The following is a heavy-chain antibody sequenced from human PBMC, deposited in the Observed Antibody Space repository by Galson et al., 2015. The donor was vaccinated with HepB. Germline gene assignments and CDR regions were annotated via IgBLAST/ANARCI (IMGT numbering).Heavy chain of an antibody. CDR3: ARDEPSGSYRFDS. Sequence: SLRLSCAASGFTFSSYWMSWVRQAPGKGLEWVANIRQDGSEKYYEDSVKGRFTISRDNAKNSLYLQMNSLRAEDTAVYYCARDEPSGSYRFDSWGQGALVTVSS. CDR2: IRQDGSEK. D-gene: IGHD1-26*01. V-gene: IGHV3-7*01. J-gene: IGHJ4*02. CDR1: GFTFSSYW.